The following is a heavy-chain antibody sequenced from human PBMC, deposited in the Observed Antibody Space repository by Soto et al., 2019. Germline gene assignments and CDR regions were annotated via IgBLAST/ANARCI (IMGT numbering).Heavy chain of an antibody. CDR2: IYYSGST. D-gene: IGHD4-4*01. V-gene: IGHV4-59*01. J-gene: IGHJ6*03. CDR1: GGSISSYY. CDR3: ARAHYDYSNYYYYYMDV. Sequence: SETLSLTCTVSGGSISSYYWSWIRQPPGKGLEWIGYIYYSGSTNYNPSLKSRVTISVDTSKNQFSLKLSSVTAADTAVYYCARAHYDYSNYYYYYMDVWGKGTTVTVSS.